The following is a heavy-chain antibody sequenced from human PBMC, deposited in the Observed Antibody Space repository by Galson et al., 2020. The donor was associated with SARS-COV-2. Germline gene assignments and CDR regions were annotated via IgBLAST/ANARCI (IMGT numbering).Heavy chain of an antibody. Sequence: GESLKISCKGSGYSFTSYWIGCVRQMPGKGLEWMGIIYPGDSDTRYSPSFQGQVTISADKSISTAYLQWSSLKASDTAMYYCATMGGSSWYPQGAFDIWGQGTMVTVSS. CDR3: ATMGGSSWYPQGAFDI. CDR2: IYPGDSDT. V-gene: IGHV5-51*01. D-gene: IGHD6-13*01. CDR1: GYSFTSYW. J-gene: IGHJ3*02.